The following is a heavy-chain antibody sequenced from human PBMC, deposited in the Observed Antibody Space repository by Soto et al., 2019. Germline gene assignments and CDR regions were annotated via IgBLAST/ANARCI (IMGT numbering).Heavy chain of an antibody. D-gene: IGHD6-13*01. V-gene: IGHV1-69*13. J-gene: IGHJ3*02. CDR1: GGTFSSYA. Sequence: GASVKVSCKASGGTFSSYAISWVRQAPGQGLEWMGGIIPIFGTANYAQKFQGRVTITADESTSTAYMELSSLRSEDTAVYYCARVRYSSSWYPNAFDIWGQGTMVTVS. CDR3: ARVRYSSSWYPNAFDI. CDR2: IIPIFGTA.